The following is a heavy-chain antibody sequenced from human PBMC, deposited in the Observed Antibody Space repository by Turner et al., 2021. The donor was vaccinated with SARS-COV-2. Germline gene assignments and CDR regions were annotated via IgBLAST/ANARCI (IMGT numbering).Heavy chain of an antibody. D-gene: IGHD5-12*01. V-gene: IGHV3-23*01. J-gene: IGHJ4*02. Sequence: QTLDSAGALVGPGGSLSLCTSTSRPPCSGYAMSWVLQAHGKGWECVSAMSGSGGSTAYADTVNSRFTISRENPKNTLDLKMNSLRAEDMAVYYCAKGPDKVATIGGSLFSGTFDYWGQGTLVTVSS. CDR3: AKGPDKVATIGGSLFSGTFDY. CDR1: RPPCSGYA. CDR2: MSGSGGST.